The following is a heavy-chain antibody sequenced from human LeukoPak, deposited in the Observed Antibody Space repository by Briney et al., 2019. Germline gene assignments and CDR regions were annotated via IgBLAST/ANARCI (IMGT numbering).Heavy chain of an antibody. CDR3: ASERYNWNYAFDY. J-gene: IGHJ4*02. D-gene: IGHD1-7*01. Sequence: GGSLRLSCAASGFTFSSSSMNWVRQAPGKGLEWVSSICSGSSYIYYADPLKGRFTVSRDNAKNSLYLQMNSLRAEDTAVYYCASERYNWNYAFDYWGQGILVTVSS. CDR1: GFTFSSSS. V-gene: IGHV3-21*01. CDR2: ICSGSSYI.